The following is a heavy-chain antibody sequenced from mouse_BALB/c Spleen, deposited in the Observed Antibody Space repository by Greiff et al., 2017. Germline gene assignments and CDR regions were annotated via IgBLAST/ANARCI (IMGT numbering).Heavy chain of an antibody. J-gene: IGHJ4*01. V-gene: IGHV3-6*01. CDR1: GYSITSGYY. D-gene: IGHD2-14*01. Sequence: VQLKQSGPGLVKPSQSLSLTCSVTGYSITSGYYWNWIRQFPGNKLQWMGYISYDGSNNYNPSLKNRISITRDTSKNQFFLKLNTVTTEDTATYYCARAWGAGTGAMDYWGQGTSVTVSS. CDR3: ARAWGAGTGAMDY. CDR2: ISYDGSN.